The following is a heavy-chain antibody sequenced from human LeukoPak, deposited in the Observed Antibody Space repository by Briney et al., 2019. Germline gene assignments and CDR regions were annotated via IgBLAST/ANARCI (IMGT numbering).Heavy chain of an antibody. J-gene: IGHJ4*02. CDR3: ASVLWFGDPPHY. D-gene: IGHD3-10*01. Sequence: GRSLRLSCAASGFTFSAYYMSWIRHAPGKGLEWVSYISSSGSTIYYADSVKGRFTISRDNAKNSLYLQMNSLRAEDTAVYYWASVLWFGDPPHYWGQGTLVTVSS. CDR2: ISSSGSTI. V-gene: IGHV3-11*01. CDR1: GFTFSAYY.